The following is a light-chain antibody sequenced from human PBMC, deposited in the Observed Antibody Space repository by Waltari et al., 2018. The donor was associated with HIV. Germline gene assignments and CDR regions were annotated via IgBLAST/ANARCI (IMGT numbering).Light chain of an antibody. CDR2: DVR. V-gene: IGLV2-11*01. CDR3: CSYAGSYTFYV. CDR1: SSDVGAYNY. Sequence: QSALTQPRSVSGSPGQSVTISCTGTSSDVGAYNYVSWYQQHPGRAPKLMIYDVRQRPSRVPDRFSGAKAGNTASLTISGLQAEDEADYYCCSYAGSYTFYVFGTGTKVTVL. J-gene: IGLJ1*01.